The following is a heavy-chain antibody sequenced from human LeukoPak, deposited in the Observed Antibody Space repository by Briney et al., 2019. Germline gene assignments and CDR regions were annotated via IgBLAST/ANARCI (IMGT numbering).Heavy chain of an antibody. CDR2: ISGNGAGT. CDR1: AFTFSRDD. J-gene: IGHJ4*02. D-gene: IGHD5-18*01. V-gene: IGHV3-23*01. CDR3: AREDSSLVLSLDY. Sequence: GGSLRLSCAASAFTFSRDDMAWVRQPPGKRPEWISSISGNGAGTHYIDSVRGRFIISRDNSKNTVYLQMNSLRAEDTAIYYCAREDSSLVLSLDYWGQGTLVTVSS.